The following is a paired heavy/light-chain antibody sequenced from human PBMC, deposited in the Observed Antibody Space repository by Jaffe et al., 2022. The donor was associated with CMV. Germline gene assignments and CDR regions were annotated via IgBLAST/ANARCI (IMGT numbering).Light chain of an antibody. Sequence: EIVMTQFPATLSVSPGERVTLSCRASRSVGSILAWYQQKPGQAPRLLIYGASTRATGIPARFSGSGSGTEFTLTISSLQSEDFAVYYCQQYNNWPPLTFGGGTKVEIK. CDR1: RSVGSI. CDR2: GAS. V-gene: IGKV3D-15*01. J-gene: IGKJ4*01. CDR3: QQYNNWPPLT.
Heavy chain of an antibody. V-gene: IGHV3-23*01. CDR3: AKGGRVGFHGVFDY. CDR2: ISGSGDNT. D-gene: IGHD2-15*01. CDR1: GFTFSNYA. Sequence: EVQLLESGGGLVQPGGSLRLSCAVSGFTFSNYAMSWVRQAPGKGLEWVSAISGSGDNTYYAGSVKGRFTISTDNSKNTLYLQMNSLRAEDTAVYYCAKGGRVGFHGVFDYWGQGTLVTVSS. J-gene: IGHJ4*02.